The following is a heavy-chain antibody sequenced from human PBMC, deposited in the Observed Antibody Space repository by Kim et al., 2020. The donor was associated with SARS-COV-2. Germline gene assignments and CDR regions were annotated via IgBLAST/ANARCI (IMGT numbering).Heavy chain of an antibody. D-gene: IGHD3-22*01. CDR1: GFTFSSYS. CDR3: AREGYYYDSSGDDDAFDI. CDR2: ISSSSSYI. V-gene: IGHV3-21*01. J-gene: IGHJ3*02. Sequence: GGSLRLSCAASGFTFSSYSMNWVRQAPGKGLEWVSSISSSSSYIYYADSVKGRFTISRDNAKNSLYLQMNSLRAEDTAVYYCAREGYYYDSSGDDDAFDIWGQGTMVTVSS.